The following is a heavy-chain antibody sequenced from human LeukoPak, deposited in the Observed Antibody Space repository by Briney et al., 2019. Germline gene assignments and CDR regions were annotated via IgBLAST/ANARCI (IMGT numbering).Heavy chain of an antibody. Sequence: GGSLRLSCAASGFTFSSYAMSWVRQAPGKGLEWVSGISGSGASTYYADSVKGRFTISRDNSKNTLYLQMNSLRTEDTAVYCCAKSYPVTTFGHSEGMDVWGQGTTVTVSS. CDR3: AKSYPVTTFGHSEGMDV. J-gene: IGHJ6*02. D-gene: IGHD3-16*01. CDR1: GFTFSSYA. V-gene: IGHV3-23*01. CDR2: ISGSGAST.